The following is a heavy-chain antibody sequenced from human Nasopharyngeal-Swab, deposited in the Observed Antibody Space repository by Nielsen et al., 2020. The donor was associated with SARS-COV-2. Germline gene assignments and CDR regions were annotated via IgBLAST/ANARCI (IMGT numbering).Heavy chain of an antibody. J-gene: IGHJ6*03. Sequence: SETLSLTCTVSGGSTSSGDYYWSWIRQPPGKGLEWIGYIYYSGSTYYNPSLKSRVTISVDTSKNQFSLKLSSVTAADTAVYYCARVPKLPNLNYYYYYMDVWGKGTTVTVSS. CDR3: ARVPKLPNLNYYYYYMDV. D-gene: IGHD1-7*01. CDR1: GGSTSSGDYY. CDR2: IYYSGST. V-gene: IGHV4-30-4*08.